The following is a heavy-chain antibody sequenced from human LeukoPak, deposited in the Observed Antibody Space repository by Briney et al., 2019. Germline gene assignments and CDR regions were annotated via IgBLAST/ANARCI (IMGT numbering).Heavy chain of an antibody. J-gene: IGHJ4*02. CDR2: ISSSGSTI. CDR1: GFTFSDYY. CDR3: ARDVEGVVPAPPDY. Sequence: GGSLRLSCAASGFTFSDYYMSWIRQAPGKGLEWVSYISSSGSTIYHADSVKGRFTISRDNAKNSLYLQMNSLRAEDTAVYYCARDVEGVVPAPPDYWGQGTLVTVSS. D-gene: IGHD2-2*01. V-gene: IGHV3-11*04.